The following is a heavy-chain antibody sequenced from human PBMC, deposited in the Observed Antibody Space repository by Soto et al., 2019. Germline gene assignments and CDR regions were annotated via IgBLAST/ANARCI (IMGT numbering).Heavy chain of an antibody. CDR3: ARDLSSSWYSAFDI. Sequence: ASVKVSCKASGYTFTSYAMHWVRQAPGQRLEWMGWINAGNGNTKYSQKFQGRVTITRDTSASTAYMELSSLRSEDTAVYYCARDLSSSWYSAFDIWGQGTMVTVSS. CDR1: GYTFTSYA. CDR2: INAGNGNT. D-gene: IGHD6-13*01. J-gene: IGHJ3*02. V-gene: IGHV1-3*01.